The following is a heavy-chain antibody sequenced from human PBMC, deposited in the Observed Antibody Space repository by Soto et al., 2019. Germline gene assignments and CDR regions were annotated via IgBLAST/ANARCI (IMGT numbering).Heavy chain of an antibody. Sequence: SGPTLVNPPQPLTLTCTFSGFSLTSGVGVGWIRQPPGKALEWLALIYWDDDKRYSPSLKNRLTITKDTSKNQVVLTMTNVGPVDTATYFCAHIDPEIVTVGGHGGFDYWGQGTLVTVSS. CDR1: GFSLTSGVG. V-gene: IGHV2-5*02. J-gene: IGHJ4*02. D-gene: IGHD5-12*01. CDR2: IYWDDDK. CDR3: AHIDPEIVTVGGHGGFDY.